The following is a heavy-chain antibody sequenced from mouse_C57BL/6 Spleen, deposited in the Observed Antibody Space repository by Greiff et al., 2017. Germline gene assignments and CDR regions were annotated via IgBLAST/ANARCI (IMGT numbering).Heavy chain of an antibody. CDR3: ARSLDSSGDY. D-gene: IGHD3-2*02. CDR1: GYTFTSYW. V-gene: IGHV1-7*01. J-gene: IGHJ2*01. Sequence: VQLQQSGAELAKPGASVKLSCMASGYTFTSYWMHWVQQRPGQGLEWIGYINPSSGYTKYNQKFKEMATLTADKSSITAYMQLNSLTYADSAVYYCARSLDSSGDYWRQGTTHIDFS. CDR2: INPSSGYT.